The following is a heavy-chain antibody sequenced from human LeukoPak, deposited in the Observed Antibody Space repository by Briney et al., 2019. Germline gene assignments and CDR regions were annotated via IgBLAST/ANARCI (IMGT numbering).Heavy chain of an antibody. CDR3: ARGRDLFDS. CDR1: GFTFNTYS. J-gene: IGHJ4*02. V-gene: IGHV3-48*04. CDR2: ISSSSGTV. Sequence: GGSLRLSCVASGFTFNTYSMNWFRQAPGKGLEWISYISSSSGTVYYSDSVKGRFTISRDNAKNSLYLQMNNLRAEDTAVYYCARGRDLFDSWGQGTLVIVSS.